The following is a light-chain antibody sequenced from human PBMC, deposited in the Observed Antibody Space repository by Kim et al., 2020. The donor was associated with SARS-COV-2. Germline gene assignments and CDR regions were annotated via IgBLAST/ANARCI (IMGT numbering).Light chain of an antibody. Sequence: SYELTQPRSVSVALGQTARLTCVGNKIGSKSVHWYQQKPGQAPVLLIYRDASRPSGIPERFSGSNSGNTATLTISRAQAGDEADYYCQVGDPNTVLFGGG. CDR3: QVGDPNTVL. J-gene: IGLJ2*01. CDR1: KIGSKS. V-gene: IGLV3-9*01. CDR2: RDA.